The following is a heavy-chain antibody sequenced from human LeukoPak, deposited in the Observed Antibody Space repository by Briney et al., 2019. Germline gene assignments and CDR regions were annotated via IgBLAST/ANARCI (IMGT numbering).Heavy chain of an antibody. CDR3: ARSPYDVSLDF. CDR2: ISGSGVSM. J-gene: IGHJ4*02. D-gene: IGHD3/OR15-3a*01. V-gene: IGHV3-23*01. Sequence: GGSLRLSCAASGFTFSSYAMNWVRQAPGKGLEWVSSISGSGVSMYYADFVKGRFTISRDNSKNTLFLQMNSLRAEDTAVYYCARSPYDVSLDFWGQGTLDTVSS. CDR1: GFTFSSYA.